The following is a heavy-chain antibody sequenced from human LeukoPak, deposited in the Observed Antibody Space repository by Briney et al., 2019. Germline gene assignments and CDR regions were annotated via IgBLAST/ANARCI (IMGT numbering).Heavy chain of an antibody. J-gene: IGHJ4*02. V-gene: IGHV4-31*03. CDR1: GGSISSGGYY. CDR3: ARVKGKVRGVISYYFDY. CDR2: IYYSGST. D-gene: IGHD3-10*01. Sequence: PSETLSLTCTVSGGSISSGGYYRSWIRQHPGKGLEWIGYIYYSGSTYYNPSLKSRVTISVDTSKNQFSLKLSSVTAADTAVYCCARVKGKVRGVISYYFDYWGQGTLVTVSS.